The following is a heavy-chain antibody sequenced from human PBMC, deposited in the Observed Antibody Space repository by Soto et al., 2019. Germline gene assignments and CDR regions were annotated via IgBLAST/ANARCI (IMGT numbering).Heavy chain of an antibody. D-gene: IGHD2-21*01. CDR1: GYTFTNYA. J-gene: IGHJ2*01. CDR2: LNPGNGNT. Sequence: QVQLVQSGAEVKEPGASVKVSCRASGYTFTNYAIHWVRQAPGQRLEWMGWLNPGNGNTKYPQKFQGRVTITRDKSASTAYMFLSSLRSEDTAVYYCARDQGIPYCGGDCYSDWYFDLWGRGTLVTVSS. CDR3: ARDQGIPYCGGDCYSDWYFDL. V-gene: IGHV1-3*01.